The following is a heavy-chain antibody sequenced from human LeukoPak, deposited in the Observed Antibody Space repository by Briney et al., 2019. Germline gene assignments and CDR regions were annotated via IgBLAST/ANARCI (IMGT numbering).Heavy chain of an antibody. J-gene: IGHJ4*02. CDR3: ARDLSRDGYNEEHDY. V-gene: IGHV3-20*04. CDR2: INWNGGST. CDR1: GFTVSSNY. Sequence: PGGSLRLSCAASGFTVSSNYMSWVRQAPGKGLEWVSGINWNGGSTGYADSVKGRFTISRDNAKNSLYLQMNSLRAEDTALYYCARDLSRDGYNEEHDYWGQGTLVTVSS. D-gene: IGHD5-24*01.